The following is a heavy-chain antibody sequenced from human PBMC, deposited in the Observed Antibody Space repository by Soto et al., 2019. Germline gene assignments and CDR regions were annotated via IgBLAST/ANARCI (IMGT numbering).Heavy chain of an antibody. J-gene: IGHJ4*02. CDR1: GGSISSYY. CDR3: ARSDHYYYDSSGYWDY. CDR2: IYYSGST. V-gene: IGHV4-59*08. Sequence: SETLSLTCTVSGGSISSYYWSWIRQPPGKGLEWIGYIYYSGSTNYNPSLKSRLTISVDTSNNQFSLKLSSVTAADTAVYYCARSDHYYYDSSGYWDYWGQGTLVTVSS. D-gene: IGHD3-22*01.